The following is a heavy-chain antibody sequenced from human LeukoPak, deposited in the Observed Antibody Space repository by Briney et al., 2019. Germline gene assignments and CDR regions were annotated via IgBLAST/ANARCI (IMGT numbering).Heavy chain of an antibody. J-gene: IGHJ4*02. V-gene: IGHV1-2*02. Sequence: ASVKVSCKASGYTFTGYYMHWVRQAPGQGLEWMGWINPNSGGTNYAQKFQGRVTMTRDTSISTAYMELSRLRSDDTAAYYCARVLDTGTAFDYWGQGTLVTVSS. D-gene: IGHD1-1*01. CDR2: INPNSGGT. CDR1: GYTFTGYY. CDR3: ARVLDTGTAFDY.